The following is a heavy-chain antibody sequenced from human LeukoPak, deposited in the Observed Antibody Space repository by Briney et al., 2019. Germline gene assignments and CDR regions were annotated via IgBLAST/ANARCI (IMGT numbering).Heavy chain of an antibody. CDR3: AKDLINPMYV. CDR1: GFTFSIYA. Sequence: GASLRLSCAASGFTFSIYAMSWVRQAPGKGLEWVSAIGGSGGTTYYADSVKGRFTISRDNFKNTLYLQMNSLRAEDTAVYYCAKDLINPMYVWGQGTTVTVSS. V-gene: IGHV3-23*01. CDR2: IGGSGGTT. D-gene: IGHD3-16*01. J-gene: IGHJ6*02.